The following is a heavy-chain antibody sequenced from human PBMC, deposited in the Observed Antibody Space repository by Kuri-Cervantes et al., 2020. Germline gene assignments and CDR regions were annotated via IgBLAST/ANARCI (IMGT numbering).Heavy chain of an antibody. Sequence: GSLRLSCTVSGGSISSYYWSWIRQPAGKGLEWIGRIYTSGSTNYNPSLKSRVTISVDTSKNQFSLKLSSVTAADTAVYYCARPGGWLELYGMDVWGQGTTVTVSS. CDR3: ARPGGWLELYGMDV. V-gene: IGHV4-4*07. J-gene: IGHJ6*02. CDR2: IYTSGST. D-gene: IGHD5-24*01. CDR1: GGSISSYY.